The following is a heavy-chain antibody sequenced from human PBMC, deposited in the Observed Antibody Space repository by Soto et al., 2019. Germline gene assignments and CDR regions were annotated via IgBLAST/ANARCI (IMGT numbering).Heavy chain of an antibody. CDR1: GGTFSSYS. Sequence: SVKGSWKASGGTFSSYSIAWVRQAPGQGLEWMGGIIPIFATTNYAQKFQGRVTITAEESTRTAYMELSSVRSEDTAVYYCARPLVGLLEGKSYYHGMAVTDQGTTITGCS. D-gene: IGHD3-3*01. J-gene: IGHJ6*02. V-gene: IGHV1-69*13. CDR2: IIPIFATT. CDR3: ARPLVGLLEGKSYYHGMAV.